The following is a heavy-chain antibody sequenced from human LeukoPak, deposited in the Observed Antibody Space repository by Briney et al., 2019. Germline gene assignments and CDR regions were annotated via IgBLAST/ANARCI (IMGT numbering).Heavy chain of an antibody. CDR2: ISSSSSTI. CDR1: GFTFSSYS. V-gene: IGHV3-48*01. CDR3: ARCEGSSPLWYFDL. Sequence: HPGGSLRLSCAASGFTFSSYSMNWVRQAPGKGLEWVSYISSSSSTIYYADSVKGRFTISRDNAKNSLYLQMNSLRAEDTAVYYCARCEGSSPLWYFDLWGRGTLVTVSS. D-gene: IGHD6-6*01. J-gene: IGHJ2*01.